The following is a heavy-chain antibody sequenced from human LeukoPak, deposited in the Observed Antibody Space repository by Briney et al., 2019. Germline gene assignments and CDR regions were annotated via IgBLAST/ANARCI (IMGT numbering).Heavy chain of an antibody. CDR1: GFTFSSYS. CDR3: ARIGRRNWGAFDI. Sequence: PAGSLRLSCAASGFTFSSYSMNWVRQPPGKGLEWVSSIRSSSSYINYADSVKGRFTISRDNAKNSLYLQMNSLRAEDTAVYYCARIGRRNWGAFDIWGQGTMVTVSS. CDR2: IRSSSSYI. D-gene: IGHD7-27*01. V-gene: IGHV3-21*01. J-gene: IGHJ3*02.